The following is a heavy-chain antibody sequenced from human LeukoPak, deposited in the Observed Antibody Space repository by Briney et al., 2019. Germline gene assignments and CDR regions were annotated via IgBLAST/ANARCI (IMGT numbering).Heavy chain of an antibody. Sequence: GGSLRLSYAASGFTFSSYAMSWVRQAPGKGLEWVSAISGSGGSTYYADSVKGRFTISRDNSKNTLYLQMNSLRAEDTAVYYCAKGNEYWQQLVPTFFDYWGQGTLVTVSS. V-gene: IGHV3-23*01. CDR2: ISGSGGST. CDR1: GFTFSSYA. D-gene: IGHD6-13*01. J-gene: IGHJ4*02. CDR3: AKGNEYWQQLVPTFFDY.